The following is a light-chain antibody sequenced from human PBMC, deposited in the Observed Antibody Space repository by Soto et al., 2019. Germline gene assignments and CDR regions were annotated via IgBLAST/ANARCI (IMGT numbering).Light chain of an antibody. CDR3: QHYNSYSEA. Sequence: DIQMTQSPSTLSGSVGDRVTITCRASQTISSWLASYQQKPGKAPKILIYKASTLKSGVPSRFSGSGSGTEFTLTISSLQPDDFATYYCQHYNSYSEAFGQGTKVELK. J-gene: IGKJ1*01. CDR1: QTISSW. V-gene: IGKV1-5*03. CDR2: KAS.